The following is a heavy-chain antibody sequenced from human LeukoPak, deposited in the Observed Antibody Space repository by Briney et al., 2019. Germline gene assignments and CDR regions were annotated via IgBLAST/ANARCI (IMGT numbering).Heavy chain of an antibody. CDR3: AKDREMDIVATTAFDY. Sequence: PGGSLRLSCAASGFTFSSYSMNWVRQAPGKGLEWVSSISSSSSYIYYADSVKGRFTISRDNAKNSLYLQMNSLRAEDTAVCYCAKDREMDIVATTAFDYWGQGTLVTVSS. CDR2: ISSSSSYI. V-gene: IGHV3-21*01. D-gene: IGHD5-12*01. J-gene: IGHJ4*02. CDR1: GFTFSSYS.